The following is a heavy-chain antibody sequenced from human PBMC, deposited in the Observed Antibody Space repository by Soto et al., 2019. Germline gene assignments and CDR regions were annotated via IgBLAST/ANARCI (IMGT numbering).Heavy chain of an antibody. CDR3: ASHSYGSGTDYYYYYGMDV. V-gene: IGHV4-39*01. D-gene: IGHD3-10*01. Sequence: SATLSLTCTVSGGSISSSSYYWGWIRQPPGXGLEWTGSIYYSGSTYYNPSLKSRVTISVDTSKNQFSLKLSSVTAVDTAVYYCASHSYGSGTDYYYYYGMDVWGQGTTVTVSS. J-gene: IGHJ6*02. CDR2: IYYSGST. CDR1: GGSISSSSYY.